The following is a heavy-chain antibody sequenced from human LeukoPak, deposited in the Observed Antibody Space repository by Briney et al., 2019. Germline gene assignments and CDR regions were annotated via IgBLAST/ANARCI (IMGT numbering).Heavy chain of an antibody. CDR1: GYTFTGYY. Sequence: ASVKVSCKASGYTFTGYYMHWVRQAPGQGLEWMGWINPNSGGTNYAQKFQGRVTMTRDTSISTAYMELSRLRSDDTAVYYCARGLKDIDVGGIYYYYMDVWGKGTTVTVSS. D-gene: IGHD2-15*01. J-gene: IGHJ6*03. CDR3: ARGLKDIDVGGIYYYYMDV. CDR2: INPNSGGT. V-gene: IGHV1-2*02.